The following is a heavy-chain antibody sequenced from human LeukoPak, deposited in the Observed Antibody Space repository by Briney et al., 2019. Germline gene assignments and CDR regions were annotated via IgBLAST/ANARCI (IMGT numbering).Heavy chain of an antibody. Sequence: GRSLRLSCSASGFTFSSYGMHCVRQAPGKGLEWVAVIWYDGSNKYYADSVKGRFTISRDNSKTTLYLQMNSLRAEDTAVYYCAKAGLGGDYEGNYFDYWGQGTLVTVSS. J-gene: IGHJ4*02. D-gene: IGHD4-17*01. CDR2: IWYDGSNK. V-gene: IGHV3-33*06. CDR1: GFTFSSYG. CDR3: AKAGLGGDYEGNYFDY.